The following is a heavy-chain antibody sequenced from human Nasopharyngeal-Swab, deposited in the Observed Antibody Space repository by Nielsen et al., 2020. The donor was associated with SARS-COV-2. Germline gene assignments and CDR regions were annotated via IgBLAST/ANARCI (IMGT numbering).Heavy chain of an antibody. CDR1: GFTFSSYS. D-gene: IGHD2-15*01. CDR3: ARAGGSYFDL. J-gene: IGHJ2*01. Sequence: ESLKISCAASGFTFSSYSMNWVRQAPGKGLEWVSYISSSSSTIYYADSVKGRFTISRDNSKDTLYLQMNSLRAEDTAVYYCARAGGSYFDLWGRGTLVTVSS. V-gene: IGHV3-48*01. CDR2: ISSSSSTI.